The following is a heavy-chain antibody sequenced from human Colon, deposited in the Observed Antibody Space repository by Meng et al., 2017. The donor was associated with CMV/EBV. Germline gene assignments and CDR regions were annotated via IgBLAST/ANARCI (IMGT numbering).Heavy chain of an antibody. Sequence: GGSLRLSCAVPGFNVSTNYMTWVRQAPGKGLEWVSVLYGGGTTYYADSVKGRFTISRDNSTNTLYLQMNSLGTEDTAVYYCVRDARGPAANSNWGQGTMVTVSS. CDR2: LYGGGTT. V-gene: IGHV3-66*02. CDR3: VRDARGPAANSN. J-gene: IGHJ4*02. D-gene: IGHD2-2*01. CDR1: GFNVSTNY.